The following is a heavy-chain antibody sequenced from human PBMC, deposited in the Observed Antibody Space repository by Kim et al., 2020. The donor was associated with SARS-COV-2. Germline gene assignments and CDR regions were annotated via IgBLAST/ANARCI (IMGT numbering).Heavy chain of an antibody. CDR1: GFTFSSYT. V-gene: IGHV3-23*01. CDR2: ISGGSVST. Sequence: GGSLRLSCAASGFTFSSYTMSWVRQAPGKGLEWVSAISGGSVSTYYADSVKGRFTISRDNSKNTLYLQMDSLRAEDTAVYYCAKDARVFSSSPHFDYWGQGTLVTVSS. J-gene: IGHJ4*02. D-gene: IGHD6-13*01. CDR3: AKDARVFSSSPHFDY.